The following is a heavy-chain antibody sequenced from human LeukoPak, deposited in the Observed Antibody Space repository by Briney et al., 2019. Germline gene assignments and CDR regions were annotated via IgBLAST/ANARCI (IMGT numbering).Heavy chain of an antibody. CDR2: ISGSGGST. J-gene: IGHJ4*02. CDR1: GFTFSTYA. Sequence: GGSLRLSCAASGFTFSTYAMSWVRQAPGKGLEWVSAISGSGGSTYYADSVKGRFTISRDNSKNTLYLQMNSLRAEDAALYYCAKDLPRTYYDSSGYSFDHWGQGTLVTVSS. CDR3: AKDLPRTYYDSSGYSFDH. V-gene: IGHV3-23*01. D-gene: IGHD3-22*01.